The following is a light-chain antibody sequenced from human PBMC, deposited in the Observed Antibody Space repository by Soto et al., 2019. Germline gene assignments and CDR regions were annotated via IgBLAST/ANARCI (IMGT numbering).Light chain of an antibody. CDR2: DAA. J-gene: IGKJ1*01. V-gene: IGKV1-5*01. Sequence: DIQMTQSPSPLSAAVGDRVTIACRASQNINTYLNWYQQKPGKAPKLLMFDAASLESGVPSRFSGSGSGTEFTLTISNLQPDDFATYFCQQYNNYPRTFGQGTKVDIK. CDR3: QQYNNYPRT. CDR1: QNINTY.